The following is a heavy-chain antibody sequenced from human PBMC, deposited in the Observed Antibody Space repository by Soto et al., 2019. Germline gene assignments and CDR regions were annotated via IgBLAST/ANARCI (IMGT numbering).Heavy chain of an antibody. J-gene: IGHJ6*02. CDR1: GGSFSGYY. D-gene: IGHD4-17*01. V-gene: IGHV4-34*01. Sequence: SETLSLTCAVYGGSFSGYYWSWIRQPPGKGLEWIGEINHSGSTNYNPSLKSRVTISVDTSKNQFSLKLSSVTAADTAVYYCARTPTVSYYYYGMDVWGQGTTVTVSS. CDR2: INHSGST. CDR3: ARTPTVSYYYYGMDV.